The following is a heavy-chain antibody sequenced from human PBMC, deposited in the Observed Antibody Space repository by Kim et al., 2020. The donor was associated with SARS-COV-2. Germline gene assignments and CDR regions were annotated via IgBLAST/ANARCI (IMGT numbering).Heavy chain of an antibody. CDR1: GGTFSSYA. CDR2: IIPIFGTA. D-gene: IGHD3-22*01. Sequence: SVKVSCKASGGTFSSYAISWVRQAPGQGLEWMGGIIPIFGTANYAQKFQGRVTITADESTSTAYMELSSLRSEDTAVYYCARERDYYDSPFDYWGQGTLVTVSS. CDR3: ARERDYYDSPFDY. V-gene: IGHV1-69*13. J-gene: IGHJ4*02.